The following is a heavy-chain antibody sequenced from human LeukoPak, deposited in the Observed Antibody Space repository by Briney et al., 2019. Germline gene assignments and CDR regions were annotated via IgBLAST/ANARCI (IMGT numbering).Heavy chain of an antibody. D-gene: IGHD2-8*01. J-gene: IGHJ5*02. Sequence: SGGSLRLSCAASGFTFSSYWMHWVRQAPGEGLVWVSRINGDGTTISYAGSVKGRFTISRDDAKNTLYLQMNSLRAEDTAIYYCTRRVDAARWYDPWGQGTLVTVSS. CDR3: TRRVDAARWYDP. CDR2: INGDGTTI. CDR1: GFTFSSYW. V-gene: IGHV3-74*01.